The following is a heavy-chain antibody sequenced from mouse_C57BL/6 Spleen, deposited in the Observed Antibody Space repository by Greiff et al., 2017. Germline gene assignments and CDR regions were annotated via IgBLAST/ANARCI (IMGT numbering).Heavy chain of an antibody. CDR1: GYTFTDYY. D-gene: IGHD1-1*01. Sequence: QVQLQQSGAELVRPGASVKLSCKASGYTFTDYYINWVKQRPGQGLEWIARIYPGSGNTYYNEKFKGKATLTAEKSSSTAYMQLSSLTSEDSAVYFCASPSITTAPFDYWGQGTTLTVSS. CDR2: IYPGSGNT. J-gene: IGHJ2*01. V-gene: IGHV1-76*01. CDR3: ASPSITTAPFDY.